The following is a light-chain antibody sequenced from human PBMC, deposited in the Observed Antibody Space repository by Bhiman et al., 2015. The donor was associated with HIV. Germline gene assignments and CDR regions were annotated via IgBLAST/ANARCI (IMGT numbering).Light chain of an antibody. Sequence: SYELTQPPSVSVSPGQTASITCSGDKLGDKYAHWYQQKPGQSPVLVIFYDSDRPSGIPERFSGSNSGKTATLTISRVEVGDEAEYYCQVWHTGSEYVFGGGTTLTVL. V-gene: IGLV3-1*01. CDR1: KLGDKY. J-gene: IGLJ1*01. CDR2: YDS. CDR3: QVWHTGSEYV.